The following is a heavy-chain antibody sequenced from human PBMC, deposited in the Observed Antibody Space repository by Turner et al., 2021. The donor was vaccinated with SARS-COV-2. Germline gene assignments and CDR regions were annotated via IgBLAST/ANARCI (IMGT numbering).Heavy chain of an antibody. CDR2: FYKIGTI. CDR3: ARHQGSASGYDHGMNV. J-gene: IGHJ6*02. D-gene: IGHD1-26*01. V-gene: IGHV4-59*08. CDR1: GGSISSKS. Sequence: QVHLQESGPGLVKPSETLSLTCTVSGGSISSKSWSWIRQSPGRGLEWIGYFYKIGTIDYNPTLRSRVTISVDTSKNQLSLKLSSVTAADTAVYYCARHQGSASGYDHGMNVWGQGTAVIVSS.